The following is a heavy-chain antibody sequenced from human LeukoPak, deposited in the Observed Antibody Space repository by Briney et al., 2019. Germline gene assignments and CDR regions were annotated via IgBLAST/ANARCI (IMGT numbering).Heavy chain of an antibody. J-gene: IGHJ4*02. CDR2: IYYTGAT. Sequence: SETLSLTCTVSGGSISSYYWSWIRLPPGKGLEWIGYIYYTGATYYNPSLKSRVTISLDTSKNQFSLKLSSVTAADAAVYYCARAGYSYGTGYYFHYWGQGALVTVSS. CDR3: ARAGYSYGTGYYFHY. V-gene: IGHV4-59*01. D-gene: IGHD5-18*01. CDR1: GGSISSYY.